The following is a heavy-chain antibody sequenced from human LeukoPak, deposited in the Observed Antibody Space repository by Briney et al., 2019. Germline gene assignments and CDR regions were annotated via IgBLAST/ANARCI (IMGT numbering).Heavy chain of an antibody. CDR3: TTVAYNWNVERDDAFDI. J-gene: IGHJ3*02. Sequence: GGSLRLSCAASGFTFSNAWMSWVRQAPGKGLEWVGRIKSKTDGGTTDYAAPVKGKFTISRDDSKNTLYLQMNSLKTEDTAVYYCTTVAYNWNVERDDAFDIWGQGTMVTVSS. CDR2: IKSKTDGGTT. D-gene: IGHD1-20*01. V-gene: IGHV3-15*01. CDR1: GFTFSNAW.